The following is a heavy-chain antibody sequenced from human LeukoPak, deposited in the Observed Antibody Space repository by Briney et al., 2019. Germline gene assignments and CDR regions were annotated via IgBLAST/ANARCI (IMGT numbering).Heavy chain of an antibody. CDR3: ARDRHCVNGLCHNSPGMNV. CDR1: GFTFSGYG. Sequence: GGSLRLSCAASGFTFSGYGMHWVRLAPGKGLEWVADIWFDGKNEHFAASVKGRFTISRDNSKKTMYLQINSLRAEDTAVYYCARDRHCVNGLCHNSPGMNVWGRGTTVTVSS. CDR2: IWFDGKNE. J-gene: IGHJ6*02. D-gene: IGHD2-8*01. V-gene: IGHV3-33*01.